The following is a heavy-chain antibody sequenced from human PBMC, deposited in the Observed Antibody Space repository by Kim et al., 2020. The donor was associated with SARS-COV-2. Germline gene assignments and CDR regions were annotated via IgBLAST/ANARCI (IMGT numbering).Heavy chain of an antibody. Sequence: GGSLRLSCIASGFTFSIYSMNWVRQTPGKGLEWISYISYNSGTRHYADSVKGRFTISRNNAKNSLYLQMNSLRGEGTAVYYCARTQTSVPSGYYVSWGQGPLVTVSP. CDR3: ARTQTSVPSGYYVS. V-gene: IGHV3-48*01. D-gene: IGHD3-22*01. CDR2: ISYNSGTR. CDR1: GFTFSIYS. J-gene: IGHJ5*02.